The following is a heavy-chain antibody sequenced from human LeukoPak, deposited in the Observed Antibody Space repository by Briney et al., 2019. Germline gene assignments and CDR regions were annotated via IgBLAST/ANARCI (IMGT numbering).Heavy chain of an antibody. CDR2: ISYDGSNK. D-gene: IGHD3-22*01. CDR1: GFIFTNYF. V-gene: IGHV3-30*03. J-gene: IGHJ3*02. Sequence: GGSLRLSCAASGFIFTNYFMSWVRQAPGKGLEWVAVISYDGSNKYYADSVKGRFTISRDNSKNTLYLQMNSLRAEDTAVYYCAREGLDYYDSSGYLHGAFDIWGQGTMVTVSS. CDR3: AREGLDYYDSSGYLHGAFDI.